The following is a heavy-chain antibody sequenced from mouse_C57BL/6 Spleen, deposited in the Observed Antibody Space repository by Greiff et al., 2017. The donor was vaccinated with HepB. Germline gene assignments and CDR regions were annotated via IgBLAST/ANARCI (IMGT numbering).Heavy chain of an antibody. CDR3: AREALGRRFAY. D-gene: IGHD4-1*01. Sequence: EVKLQESGPGLVKPSQSLSLTCSVTGYSITSGYYWNWIRQFPGNKLEWMGYISYDGSNNYNPSLKNRISITRDPSKNQFFLKLNSVTTEDTATYYCAREALGRRFAYWGQGTLVTVSA. V-gene: IGHV3-6*01. CDR2: ISYDGSN. CDR1: GYSITSGYY. J-gene: IGHJ3*01.